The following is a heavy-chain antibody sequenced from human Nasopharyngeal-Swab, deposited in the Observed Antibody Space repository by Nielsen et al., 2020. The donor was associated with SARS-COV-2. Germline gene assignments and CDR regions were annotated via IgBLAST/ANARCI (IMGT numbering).Heavy chain of an antibody. CDR1: GFTFSSYA. CDR2: ISYDGSNK. Sequence: GESLKISCAASGFTFSSYAMHWVRQAPGKGLEWVALISYDGSNKYYADSVKGRFTISRDNSKNTLYLQMNSLRAEDTAVYYCARSPGGYFDCWGQGTLVTASS. J-gene: IGHJ4*02. CDR3: ARSPGGYFDC. D-gene: IGHD3-10*01. V-gene: IGHV3-30-3*01.